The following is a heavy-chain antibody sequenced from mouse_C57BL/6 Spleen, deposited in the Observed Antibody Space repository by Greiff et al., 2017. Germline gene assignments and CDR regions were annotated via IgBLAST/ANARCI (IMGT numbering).Heavy chain of an antibody. CDR3: AREGVRRDAMDY. CDR2: IYPGDGDT. J-gene: IGHJ4*01. D-gene: IGHD2-14*01. CDR1: GYAFSSSW. Sequence: QVQLKESGPELVKPGASVKISCKASGYAFSSSWMNWVKQRPGKGLEWIGRIYPGDGDTNYNGKFKGKATLTEDKSSSTAYMQLSSLTSEDSAVYFCAREGVRRDAMDYWGQGTSVTVSS. V-gene: IGHV1-82*01.